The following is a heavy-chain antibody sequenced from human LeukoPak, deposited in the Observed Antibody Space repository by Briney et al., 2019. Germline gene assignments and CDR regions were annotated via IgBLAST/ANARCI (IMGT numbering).Heavy chain of an antibody. Sequence: TGRSLRLSCAASGFTFSSYGMHWVRQAPGKGLEWVTVISYDGHTNHVDSVKGRFTISRDNSKNTLYLQMNGLRDEDTAVYYCAKERGSTTHFDFWGQGTLVTVSS. CDR1: GFTFSSYG. J-gene: IGHJ4*02. CDR3: AKERGSTTHFDF. CDR2: ISYDGHT. D-gene: IGHD2-2*01. V-gene: IGHV3-30*18.